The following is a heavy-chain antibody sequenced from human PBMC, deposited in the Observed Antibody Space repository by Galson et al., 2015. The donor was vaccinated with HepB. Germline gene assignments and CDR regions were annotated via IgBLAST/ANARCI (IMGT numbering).Heavy chain of an antibody. D-gene: IGHD5-18*01. CDR3: ARQVVALGYSYGLWFDP. J-gene: IGHJ5*02. Sequence: ETLSLTCTVSGISISNSYWSWIRQPPGKGLEWLGDIYSSGSTDYNPSPKSRIPISVDTSRNPISLKVRSVTAADTAFYYCARQVVALGYSYGLWFDPWGQGTLVTVSS. CDR1: GISISNSY. V-gene: IGHV4-59*01. CDR2: IYSSGST.